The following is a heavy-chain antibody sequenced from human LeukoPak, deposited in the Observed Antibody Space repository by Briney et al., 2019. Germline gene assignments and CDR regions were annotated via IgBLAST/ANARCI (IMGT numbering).Heavy chain of an antibody. D-gene: IGHD6-19*01. CDR1: GFTFSSYW. CDR2: INTDGSGT. V-gene: IGHV3-74*01. CDR3: AKLGYSSGWYDFQIDAFDF. Sequence: PGGSLRLSCAASGFTFSSYWMHWVRQAPGKGLVWVSRINTDGSGTSYADSVRGRFTISRDNSKNTLYLQMNSLRAEDTAVYYCAKLGYSSGWYDFQIDAFDFWGQGTMVTVSS. J-gene: IGHJ3*01.